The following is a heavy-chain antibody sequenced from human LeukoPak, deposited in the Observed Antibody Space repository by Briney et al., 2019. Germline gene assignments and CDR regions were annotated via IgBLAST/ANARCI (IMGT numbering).Heavy chain of an antibody. D-gene: IGHD3-10*01. CDR1: GGSFSGYY. J-gene: IGHJ6*03. V-gene: IGHV4-34*01. CDR2: INHSGST. CDR3: AAHHYYGSGSYSYSYYYMDV. Sequence: SETLSLTCAVYGGSFSGYYWSWIRQPPGKGLEWIGEINHSGSTNYNPSLKSRVTISVDTSKNQFSLKLSSVTAADTAVYYCAAHHYYGSGSYSYSYYYMDVWGKGTTVTVSS.